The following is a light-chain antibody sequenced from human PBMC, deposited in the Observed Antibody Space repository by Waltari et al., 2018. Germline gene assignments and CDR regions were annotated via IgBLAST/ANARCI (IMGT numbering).Light chain of an antibody. CDR1: QSLTKRY. CDR2: GAS. J-gene: IGKJ2*01. CDR3: QQYGSSLMYT. Sequence: VLTQSPDTLSLSPGERATLSCRASQSLTKRYLAWYQQKPGQPPRLLIYGASSRAAGIPDRFSGSGSGTDFTLTISRLEPEDFAVYYCQQYGSSLMYTFGQGTKLEIQ. V-gene: IGKV3-20*01.